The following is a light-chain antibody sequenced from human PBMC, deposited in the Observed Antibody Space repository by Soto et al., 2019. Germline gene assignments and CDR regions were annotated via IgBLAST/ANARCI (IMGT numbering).Light chain of an antibody. V-gene: IGKV1-39*01. J-gene: IGKJ1*01. CDR1: QSINTY. CDR2: AAS. Sequence: DIQMTQSPSSLSASVGDRVTITCRASQSINTYLNWYQQKPGKAPNLLIYAASNLQSGVPSRFSGSGSGTDFTLTISSLQTEDIATYYCQQSYNSPQTFGQGTKVEIK. CDR3: QQSYNSPQT.